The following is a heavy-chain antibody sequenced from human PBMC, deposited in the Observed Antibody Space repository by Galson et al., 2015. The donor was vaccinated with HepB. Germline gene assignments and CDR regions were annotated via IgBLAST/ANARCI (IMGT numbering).Heavy chain of an antibody. D-gene: IGHD6-13*01. CDR3: AKGVGSPWRFAN. V-gene: IGHV3-23*01. Sequence: SLRLSCAASGFTFTDYAMAWVRQAPGKGLEWVSSISGSGNNTYYADSVKGRFTISRDNSKNMAYLQMNGLRAEDTALYYCAKGVGSPWRFANWGQGTLVTVSP. J-gene: IGHJ4*02. CDR1: GFTFTDYA. CDR2: ISGSGNNT.